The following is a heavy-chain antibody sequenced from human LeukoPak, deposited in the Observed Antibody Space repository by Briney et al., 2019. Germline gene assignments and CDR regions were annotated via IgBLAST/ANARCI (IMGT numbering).Heavy chain of an antibody. CDR2: ISPYNENR. Sequence: ASVKVSCKASGYTFIRNGISWVRQAPGQGLEWMGWISPYNENRKYLQKLQGRVTMTTDTSTSTAYMELRSLRSDDTAVYYCARVWYYGSGSYSLVDPWGQGTLVTVSS. CDR3: ARVWYYGSGSYSLVDP. V-gene: IGHV1-18*01. CDR1: GYTFIRNG. D-gene: IGHD3-10*01. J-gene: IGHJ5*02.